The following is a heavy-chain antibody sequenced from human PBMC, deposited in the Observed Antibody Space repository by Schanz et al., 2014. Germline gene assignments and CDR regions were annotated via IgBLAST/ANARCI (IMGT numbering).Heavy chain of an antibody. Sequence: EVQLVESGGGLVQPGGSLRLSCAASGFTFSSYAMSWVRQAPGKGLEWVSYISGSSRTIYYADSVKGRFTISRDNSKNTLYLQMNSLRPEDTAVYYCARGRVLESWGQGTLVTVSS. CDR2: ISGSSRTI. V-gene: IGHV3-23*04. CDR3: ARGRVLES. CDR1: GFTFSSYA. J-gene: IGHJ5*02. D-gene: IGHD1-1*01.